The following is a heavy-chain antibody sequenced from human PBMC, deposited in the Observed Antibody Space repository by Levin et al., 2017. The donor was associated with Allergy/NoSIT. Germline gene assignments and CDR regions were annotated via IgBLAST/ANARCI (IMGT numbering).Heavy chain of an antibody. D-gene: IGHD4-11*01. V-gene: IGHV3-64*02. CDR3: ARSFTMTTEYYGMDV. CDR1: GLTFTSYA. J-gene: IGHJ6*02. Sequence: PGGSLRLSCAASGLTFTSYAMHWVRQAPGKGLEYVSGISSDGGITYYADSVKGRFTISRDNSKNTLYLQMGSLRAGDMAVYYCARSFTMTTEYYGMDVWGQGTTVTVSS. CDR2: ISSDGGIT.